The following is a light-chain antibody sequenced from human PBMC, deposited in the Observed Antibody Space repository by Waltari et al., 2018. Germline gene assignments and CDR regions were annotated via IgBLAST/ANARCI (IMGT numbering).Light chain of an antibody. CDR2: KDT. Sequence: SYELTQPPSVSVSPGQTARLTCSGDALPKQYAYWYQQKPGQAPVLVIYKDTERPSGLPERFSGSSSGTTVTLTISGVQAEDEADYYCQSADSSGTYKVFGGGTKLTVL. CDR3: QSADSSGTYKV. J-gene: IGLJ3*02. V-gene: IGLV3-25*03. CDR1: ALPKQY.